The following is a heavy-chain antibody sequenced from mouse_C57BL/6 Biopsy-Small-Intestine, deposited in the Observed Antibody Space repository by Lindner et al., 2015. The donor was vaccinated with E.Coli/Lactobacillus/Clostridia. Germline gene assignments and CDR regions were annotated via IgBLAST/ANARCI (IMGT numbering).Heavy chain of an antibody. V-gene: IGHV5-17*01. CDR3: AREKLYYGNFYYAMDY. J-gene: IGHJ4*01. Sequence: EVQLQESGGGLVKPGGSLKLSCAASGFTFGDYGMHWVRQAPEKGLEWVAYISSGSSTIYYADTVKGRFTISRDNAKNTLFLQMTSLRSEDTAMYYCAREKLYYGNFYYAMDYWGQGTSVTVSS. CDR1: GFTFGDYG. D-gene: IGHD2-1*01. CDR2: ISSGSSTI.